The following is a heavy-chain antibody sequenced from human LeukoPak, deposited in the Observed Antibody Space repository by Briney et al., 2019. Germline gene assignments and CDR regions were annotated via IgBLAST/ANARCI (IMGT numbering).Heavy chain of an antibody. CDR2: LIPIFGTA. CDR1: GGTFSSYA. CDR3: ARGPPVVRYMDV. V-gene: IGHV1-69*05. D-gene: IGHD2-2*01. Sequence: SVKVSCKASGGTFSSYAISWVRQSPGQGLEWTGGLIPIFGTANYAQKFQVRLTITTDESTSTDYLELSSLRSEDTAVYYCARGPPVVRYMDVWGKGTTVTVSS. J-gene: IGHJ6*03.